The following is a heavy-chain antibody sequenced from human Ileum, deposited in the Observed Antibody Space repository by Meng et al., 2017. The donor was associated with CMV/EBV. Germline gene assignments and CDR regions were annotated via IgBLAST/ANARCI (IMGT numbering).Heavy chain of an antibody. CDR1: GLNFTHYG. J-gene: IGHJ5*02. D-gene: IGHD5-24*01. CDR3: AKWAQSSRWPPDPFDP. CDR2: ISAYNGNT. Sequence: QVQWVQSGAEVKPPEASVKVSCKTSGLNFTHYGITWVRQAPGKGLEYMGWISAYNGNTNYAQKFLGRATMTTDASTSKAYMELRSLTSDDTAVYYCAKWAQSSRWPPDPFDPWGQGTLVTVSS. V-gene: IGHV1-18*01.